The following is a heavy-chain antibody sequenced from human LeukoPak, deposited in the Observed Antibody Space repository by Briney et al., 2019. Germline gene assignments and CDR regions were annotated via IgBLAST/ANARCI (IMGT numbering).Heavy chain of an antibody. V-gene: IGHV3-33*06. CDR1: GFTFSSYG. J-gene: IGHJ3*02. D-gene: IGHD3-10*01. CDR3: AKGRGAFDI. Sequence: PGRSLRLSCAASGFTFSSYGMHWVRQASGKGLEWVAVIWYDGSNKYYADSVKGRFTISRDNSKNTLYLQMNSLRAEDTAVYYCAKGRGAFDIWGQGTMVTVSS. CDR2: IWYDGSNK.